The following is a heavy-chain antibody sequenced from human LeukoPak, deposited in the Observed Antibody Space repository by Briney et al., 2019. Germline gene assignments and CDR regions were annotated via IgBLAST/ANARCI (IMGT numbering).Heavy chain of an antibody. CDR3: ARDGPFALYYYDSSGHPNFDY. CDR1: GYSFSGHG. D-gene: IGHD3-22*01. Sequence: GASVKVSCKASGYSFSGHGITWVRQAPGQGLEWMGWISAYNGNTNYAQKLQGRVTMTTDTSTSTAYMELRSLRSDDTAVYYCARDGPFALYYYDSSGHPNFDYWGQGTLVTVSS. V-gene: IGHV1-18*01. J-gene: IGHJ4*02. CDR2: ISAYNGNT.